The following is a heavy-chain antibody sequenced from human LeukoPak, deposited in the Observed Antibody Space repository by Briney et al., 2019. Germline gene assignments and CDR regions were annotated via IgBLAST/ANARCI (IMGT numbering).Heavy chain of an antibody. D-gene: IGHD2-21*01. Sequence: ASVKVSCKASGYTFTGYYMHWVRQAPGQGLEWMGYINPKSGDTDYAQSLQGRVTMTRDASISTAYMELSSLRSEETAVYYCARDYSDQTSIVWFDPWGQGTLVTVSS. CDR3: ARDYSDQTSIVWFDP. J-gene: IGHJ5*02. CDR2: INPKSGDT. V-gene: IGHV1-2*02. CDR1: GYTFTGYY.